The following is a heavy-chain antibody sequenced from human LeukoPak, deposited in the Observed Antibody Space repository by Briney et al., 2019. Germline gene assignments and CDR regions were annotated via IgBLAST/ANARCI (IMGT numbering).Heavy chain of an antibody. J-gene: IGHJ6*03. V-gene: IGHV1-8*01. CDR2: MNPNSGNT. CDR1: GYTFTSYD. CDR3: ARGTTGWIYYYYYYMDV. D-gene: IGHD6-19*01. Sequence: ASVMVSCKASGYTFTSYDINWVRQATGQGLEWMGWMNPNSGNTGYAQKFQGRVTMTRNTSISTAYMELSSLRSEDTAVYYCARGTTGWIYYYYYYMDVWGKGTTVTVSS.